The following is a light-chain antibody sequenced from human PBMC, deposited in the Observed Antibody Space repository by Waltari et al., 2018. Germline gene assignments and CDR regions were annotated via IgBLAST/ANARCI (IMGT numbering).Light chain of an antibody. J-gene: IGKJ1*01. CDR3: QQYNSYPWT. Sequence: DIQMTQSPSTLSASVGDRVTIPGRASQSISSWLTWYPQKPGKATNLLIYKASILEGGVPSRFSGSGSGTEFTLTISSLQPDDFATYYCQQYNSYPWTFGQGTKVEIK. V-gene: IGKV1-5*03. CDR1: QSISSW. CDR2: KAS.